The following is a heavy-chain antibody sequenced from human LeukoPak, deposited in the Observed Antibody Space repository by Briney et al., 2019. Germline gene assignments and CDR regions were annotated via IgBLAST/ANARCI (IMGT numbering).Heavy chain of an antibody. V-gene: IGHV3-64D*06. CDR2: INGNGDST. D-gene: IGHD6-13*01. Sequence: GGSLRLSCSGSGFTFSRFAIHWVRQAPAKGLEYFSAINGNGDSTYYTDSVKGKFTISRDNSKNTVYLQMSSLRPEDTAVYYCVKVWGSNWGYYFDHWGRGTLVTVSS. J-gene: IGHJ4*01. CDR3: VKVWGSNWGYYFDH. CDR1: GFTFSRFA.